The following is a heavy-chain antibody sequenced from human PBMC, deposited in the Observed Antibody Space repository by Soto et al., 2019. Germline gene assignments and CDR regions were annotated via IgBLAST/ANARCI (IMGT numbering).Heavy chain of an antibody. CDR3: ARARLLVVTAIGWSDP. CDR2: INAGNGNT. CDR1: GYSFTNYA. D-gene: IGHD2-21*02. V-gene: IGHV1-3*05. J-gene: IGHJ5*02. Sequence: QVQLVQSGAEEKKPGASVTVSCKASGYSFTNYAMHWVRQAPGQRLERMGWINAGNGNTEYSQKFRGRVTITRDTSASTTYMELNSLRPEDTAVYYCARARLLVVTAIGWSDPWGQGTLVTVSS.